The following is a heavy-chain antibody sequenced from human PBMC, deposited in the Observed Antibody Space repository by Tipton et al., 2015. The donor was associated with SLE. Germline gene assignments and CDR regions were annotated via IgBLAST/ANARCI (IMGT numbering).Heavy chain of an antibody. Sequence: GSLRLSCVASGSGTSNYMHWVRQGPGKGLVWVSRLKTDDGYTSYADSVKGRFTIFRDNAKNTLYLQMHSLRVDDTAVYYCGRGVYSEGSVGMDVWGQGTTVTVSS. D-gene: IGHD3-22*01. V-gene: IGHV3-74*01. J-gene: IGHJ6*02. CDR2: LKTDDGYT. CDR3: GRGVYSEGSVGMDV. CDR1: GSGTSNY.